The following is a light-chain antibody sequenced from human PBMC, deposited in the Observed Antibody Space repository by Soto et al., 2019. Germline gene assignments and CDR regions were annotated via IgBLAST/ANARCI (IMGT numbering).Light chain of an antibody. V-gene: IGLV7-46*01. CDR1: PGAVTSGHY. Sequence: QAVVTQEPSLTVSPGGTVTLTGGSSPGAVTSGHYPYWFQQKPGQAPRTLIYDTSNKHTWTPARFSGSLLGGKAALTLSGAQPEDEADYYCLLSYSGVRSVFGGGTQLTVL. CDR2: DTS. J-gene: IGLJ7*01. CDR3: LLSYSGVRSV.